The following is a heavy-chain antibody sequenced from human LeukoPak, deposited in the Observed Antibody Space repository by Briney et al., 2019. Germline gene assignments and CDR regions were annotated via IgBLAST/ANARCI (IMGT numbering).Heavy chain of an antibody. V-gene: IGHV4-59*12. CDR1: GGSISSYY. D-gene: IGHD2-21*02. J-gene: IGHJ4*02. CDR3: ARVDIVVVTASL. CDR2: IYYSGST. Sequence: SETLSLTCTVSGGSISSYYWSWIRQPPGKGLEWIGYIYYSGSTNYNPSLKSRVTISVDKSKNQFSLKLSSVTAADTAVYYCARVDIVVVTASLWGQGTLVTVSS.